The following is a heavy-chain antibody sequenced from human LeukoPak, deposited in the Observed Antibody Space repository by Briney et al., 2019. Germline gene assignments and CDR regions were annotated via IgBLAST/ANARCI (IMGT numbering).Heavy chain of an antibody. D-gene: IGHD6-19*01. CDR3: TREAVAGTPGYFDY. J-gene: IGHJ4*02. Sequence: GGSLRLSCTASGFTFGDYAMSWVRQAPGKGLEWVGFIRSEAYGGTTEYAASVKGRFTISRDDSKSIAYLQMNSLKTEDTAVYYCTREAVAGTPGYFDYWGQGTLVTVSS. CDR1: GFTFGDYA. CDR2: IRSEAYGGTT. V-gene: IGHV3-49*04.